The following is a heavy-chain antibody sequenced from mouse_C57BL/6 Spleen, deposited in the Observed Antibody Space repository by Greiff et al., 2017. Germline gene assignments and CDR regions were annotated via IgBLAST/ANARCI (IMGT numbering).Heavy chain of an antibody. CDR2: ISRGSSTI. Sequence: DVHLVESGGGLVKPGGSLKLSCAASGFTFSDYGMHWVRQAPEKGLEWVAYISRGSSTIYYADTVKGRFTISRDNAKNTLFLQMTRLRSEDTAMCYCARKERYYAMDCWGQGATVTVSS. J-gene: IGHJ4*01. CDR1: GFTFSDYG. CDR3: ARKERYYAMDC. V-gene: IGHV5-17*01.